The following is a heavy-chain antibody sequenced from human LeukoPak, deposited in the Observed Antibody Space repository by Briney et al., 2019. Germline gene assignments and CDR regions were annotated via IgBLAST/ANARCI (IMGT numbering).Heavy chain of an antibody. CDR2: IIGTGDST. V-gene: IGHV3-23*01. J-gene: IGHJ4*02. CDR1: GFTFSTYA. D-gene: IGHD3-22*01. CDR3: AKSLYYYDSTFDY. Sequence: GGSLRLSCAASGFTFSTYAMSWVRQAPGKGLEWLSTIIGTGDSTYYADSVKGRFTISRDNSKNTVYLQMNSLRAEDTAVYYCAKSLYYYDSTFDYWGQGTPVTAS.